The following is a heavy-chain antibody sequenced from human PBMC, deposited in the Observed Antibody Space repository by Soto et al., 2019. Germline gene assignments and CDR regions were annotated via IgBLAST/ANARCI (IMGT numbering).Heavy chain of an antibody. D-gene: IGHD2-21*01. CDR2: INHLGSI. V-gene: IGHV4-39*07. CDR3: ARGGISHWAYFYYMDV. Sequence: SETLSITWTVSGGSISSSSYYWGWIRQPPGKGLEWIGSINHLGSINYNPSLKSRVTMSVDTSKNQFSLTLNSVTAADTATYYCARGGISHWAYFYYMDVWDRGTTVTVSS. CDR1: GGSISSSSYY. J-gene: IGHJ6*03.